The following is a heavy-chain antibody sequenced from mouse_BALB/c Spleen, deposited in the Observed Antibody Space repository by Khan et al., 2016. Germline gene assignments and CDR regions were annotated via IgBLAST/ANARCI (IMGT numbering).Heavy chain of an antibody. Sequence: EVQLQESGPGLVKPSQTVSLTCTVTGISITTGNYRWSWLRQFPGNKLEWIGYIYYSGTITYNPSLTSRTTITRDTSKNQFFLEMNSLTAEDTATYYCARYDGYAMDYWGQGTSVTVSS. D-gene: IGHD2-12*01. CDR2: IYYSGTI. V-gene: IGHV3-5*02. J-gene: IGHJ4*01. CDR1: GISITTGNYR. CDR3: ARYDGYAMDY.